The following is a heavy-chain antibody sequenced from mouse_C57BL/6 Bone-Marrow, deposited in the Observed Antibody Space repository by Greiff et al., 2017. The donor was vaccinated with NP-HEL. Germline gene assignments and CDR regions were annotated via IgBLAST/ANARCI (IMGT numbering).Heavy chain of an antibody. Sequence: VQLKQSGPVLVKPGASVKMSCKASGYTFTDYYMNWVKQSHGKSLEWIGVINPYNGGTSYNQKFKGKATLTVDKSSGTAYMELNSLTSEDSAVYYCARDYSNFDWYFDVWGTGTTVTVSS. V-gene: IGHV1-19*01. CDR1: GYTFTDYY. CDR2: INPYNGGT. D-gene: IGHD2-5*01. CDR3: ARDYSNFDWYFDV. J-gene: IGHJ1*03.